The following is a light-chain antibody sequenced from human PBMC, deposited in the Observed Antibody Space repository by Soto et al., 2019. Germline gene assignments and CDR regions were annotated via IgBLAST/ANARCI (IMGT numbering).Light chain of an antibody. CDR2: GNS. J-gene: IGLJ3*02. CDR3: QSYYSSLSGWV. Sequence: QAVVTQPPSVSGAPGQRVTISCTGSSSKIGAGYDVHWYQQLPGTAPKLLIYGNSNRPSGVPDRFSGSKTGTSASLAITGLQAEDEADYYCQSYYSSLSGWVFGGGTKVTVL. CDR1: SSKIGAGYD. V-gene: IGLV1-40*01.